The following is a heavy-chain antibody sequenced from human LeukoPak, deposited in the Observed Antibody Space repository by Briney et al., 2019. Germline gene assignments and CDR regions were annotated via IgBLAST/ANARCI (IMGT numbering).Heavy chain of an antibody. J-gene: IGHJ5*02. CDR3: ARKSPYDYAFWSVPIDP. D-gene: IGHD3-3*01. CDR1: GYTFTSYD. CDR2: MNPNSGNT. Sequence: ASVKVSCKASGYTFTSYDINWVRQATGQGLEWMGWMNPNSGNTGYAQKFQGRVTMTRNSSISTAYMELSSLRSEDTAVYYCARKSPYDYAFWSVPIDPWGKGTLVTVSS. V-gene: IGHV1-8*01.